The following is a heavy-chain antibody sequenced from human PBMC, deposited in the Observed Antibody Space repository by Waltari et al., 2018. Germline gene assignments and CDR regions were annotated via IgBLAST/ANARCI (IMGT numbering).Heavy chain of an antibody. CDR3: ARLEVGAIYYFDY. V-gene: IGHV4-59*12. D-gene: IGHD1-26*01. Sequence: QVQLQESGPGLVKPSETLSLTCTVSGGSISSYYWSWIRQPPGKGLGWIGYINYSGRTNYNPSLKSRVTISVDTSKNQFSLKLSSVTAADTAVYYCARLEVGAIYYFDYWGQGTLVTVSS. CDR1: GGSISSYY. CDR2: INYSGRT. J-gene: IGHJ4*02.